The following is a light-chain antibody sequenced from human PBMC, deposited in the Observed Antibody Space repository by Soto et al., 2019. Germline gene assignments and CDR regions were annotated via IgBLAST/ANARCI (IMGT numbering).Light chain of an antibody. Sequence: DIQMTQSPSSLSASVGDRVSITCRASQSISGYLNWYQQKPGKAPKLLIYTASSLQSGVPSRFSGSGSGTDFSLTISSLQPEDFATYFCQQNYRTPPTFGQGTRWIS. CDR2: TAS. J-gene: IGKJ1*01. V-gene: IGKV1-39*01. CDR1: QSISGY. CDR3: QQNYRTPPT.